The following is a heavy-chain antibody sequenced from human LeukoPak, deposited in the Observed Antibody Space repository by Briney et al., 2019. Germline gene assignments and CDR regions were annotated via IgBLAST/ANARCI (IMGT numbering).Heavy chain of an antibody. CDR3: ARGHGIWSGSRLANAFDI. Sequence: GGSLRLSCAASGITLSRYDMHWVRQTTGEGLEWISAIGAAGDTYYSDSVKGRFTISTENARNSLYLQMNSLRAGNTAVYFCARGHGIWSGSRLANAFDIWGQGTMVTVPS. CDR1: GITLSRYD. J-gene: IGHJ3*02. V-gene: IGHV3-13*04. D-gene: IGHD3-3*01. CDR2: IGAAGDT.